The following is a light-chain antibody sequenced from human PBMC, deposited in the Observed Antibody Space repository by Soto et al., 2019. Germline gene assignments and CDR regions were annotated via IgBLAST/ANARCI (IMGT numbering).Light chain of an antibody. J-gene: IGKJ2*01. CDR3: QHRSNWRMYT. Sequence: ELVLTQSPATLSLSPGESATLSCRASQSVAGYLAWYQQKPGQGPRLLIYDSSTRATGTPARFRGSGSGTDFSLAISSLEPEDFAMYICQHRSNWRMYTFGQGTKLEIK. CDR2: DSS. CDR1: QSVAGY. V-gene: IGKV3-11*01.